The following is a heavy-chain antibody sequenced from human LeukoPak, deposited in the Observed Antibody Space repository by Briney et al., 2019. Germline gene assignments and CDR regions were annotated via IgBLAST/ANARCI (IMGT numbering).Heavy chain of an antibody. CDR1: GFTFSSYS. V-gene: IGHV3-48*01. Sequence: GGSLRLSCAASGFTFSSYSMNWVRQAPGKGLEWVSYISSSSSTIYYADSVKGRFTISRDNAKNSLYLQMNSLRAEDTAVYYCARRGSGYDLAFDYWGQGTLVTVSS. CDR2: ISSSSSTI. J-gene: IGHJ4*02. CDR3: ARRGSGYDLAFDY. D-gene: IGHD5-12*01.